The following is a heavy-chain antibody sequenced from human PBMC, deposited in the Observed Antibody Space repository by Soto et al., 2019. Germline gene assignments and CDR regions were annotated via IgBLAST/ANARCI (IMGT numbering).Heavy chain of an antibody. V-gene: IGHV3-48*02. Sequence: EVQLVESGGGLVQPGGSLRLSCAASGFTFSSYSMNWVRQAPGKGLEWVSYISSSSSTISYADSVKGRFTISRDNAKNSLYLQMIILREEDTAVYYCARDSEDSSGWYVGYYYYYGMDVWGQVTTVTVSS. CDR1: GFTFSSYS. CDR3: ARDSEDSSGWYVGYYYYYGMDV. CDR2: ISSSSSTI. D-gene: IGHD6-13*01. J-gene: IGHJ6*02.